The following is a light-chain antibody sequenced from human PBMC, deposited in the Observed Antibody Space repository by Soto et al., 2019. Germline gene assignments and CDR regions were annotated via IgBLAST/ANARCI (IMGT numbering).Light chain of an antibody. CDR3: QQYGSSPRT. CDR2: GAF. CDR1: QPVSSY. V-gene: IGKV3-20*01. Sequence: EVVLTQSPGTLSLSPGERATLFCRASQPVSSYLAWYQQKPGQAPRLLIYGAFKRATGIPDRFSGSGSGTDFTLTISRMEPEDFAVYCCQQYGSSPRTFGQGTKVDIK. J-gene: IGKJ1*01.